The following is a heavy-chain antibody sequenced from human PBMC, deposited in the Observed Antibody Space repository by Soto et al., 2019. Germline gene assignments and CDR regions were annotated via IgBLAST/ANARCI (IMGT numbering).Heavy chain of an antibody. D-gene: IGHD4-17*01. V-gene: IGHV1-8*02. CDR1: GYRFTGYH. CDR2: INTNSGNT. CDR3: ARTLYGDNVDY. J-gene: IGHJ4*02. Sequence: ASVKVSCKASGYRFTGYHMHWVRQATGQGLEWMGWINTNSGNTNYAQKFQGRVTMTRNTSISTAYMELSSLRSEDTAVYYCARTLYGDNVDYWGQGTLVTVSS.